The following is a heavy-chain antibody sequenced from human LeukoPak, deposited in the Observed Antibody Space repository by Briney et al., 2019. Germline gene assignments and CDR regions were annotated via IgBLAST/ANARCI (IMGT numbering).Heavy chain of an antibody. J-gene: IGHJ4*02. CDR1: GFTFSSYA. CDR3: APNPPSGSNFDY. V-gene: IGHV3-23*01. CDR2: ISGSGGST. Sequence: GGSLRLSCAASGFTFSSYAMSWVRQAPGKGLECVSAISGSGGSTYYADSVKGRFTISRDNSKNTLYLQMNSLRAEDTAVYYCAPNPPSGSNFDYWGQGTLVTVSS.